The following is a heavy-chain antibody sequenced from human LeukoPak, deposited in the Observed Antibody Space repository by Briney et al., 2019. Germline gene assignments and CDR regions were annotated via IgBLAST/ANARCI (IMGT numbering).Heavy chain of an antibody. CDR1: GGSISSGGYS. D-gene: IGHD2-2*02. V-gene: IGHV3-9*01. CDR2: ISWNSGST. J-gene: IGHJ6*02. CDR3: ARDLGSLPAAIGYYYYHMDV. Sequence: LSLTCAVSGGSISSGGYSWSWIRQPPGKGLEWVSGISWNSGSTGYADSVKGRFTISRDNAKNSLYLQMNGLRVEDTALYYCARDLGSLPAAIGYYYYHMDVWGQGTTVTVSS.